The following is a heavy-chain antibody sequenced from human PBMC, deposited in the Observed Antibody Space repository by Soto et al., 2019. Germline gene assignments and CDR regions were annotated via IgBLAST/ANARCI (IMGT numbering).Heavy chain of an antibody. V-gene: IGHV3-53*01. J-gene: IGHJ4*02. D-gene: IGHD3-10*01. CDR2: IYSAGST. Sequence: LSRSCAVSGFIISNNFMSWVRQAPGKGLEWVSVIYSAGSTYYADSVKGRFTTSRDSSKNTLYLQMNSLRTEDTAVYYCARVPYYGAAVDYWGQGTLVTVSS. CDR1: GFIISNNF. CDR3: ARVPYYGAAVDY.